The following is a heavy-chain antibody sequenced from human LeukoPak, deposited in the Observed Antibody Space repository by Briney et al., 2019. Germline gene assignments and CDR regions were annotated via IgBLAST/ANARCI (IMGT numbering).Heavy chain of an antibody. J-gene: IGHJ1*01. V-gene: IGHV1-46*01. CDR2: NNPSGGST. CDR1: GYTFTSYY. CDR3: VVGYSSSWYGGEYFQH. Sequence: GASVKVSCKASGYTFTSYYMHWVRQAPGQGLEWMGINNPSGGSTSYAQKFQGRVTMTRDTSTSTVYMELSSLRSEDTAVYYCVVGYSSSWYGGEYFQHWGQGTLVTVSS. D-gene: IGHD6-13*01.